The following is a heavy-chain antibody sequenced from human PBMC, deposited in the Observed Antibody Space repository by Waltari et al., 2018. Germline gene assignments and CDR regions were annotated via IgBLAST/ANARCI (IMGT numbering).Heavy chain of an antibody. J-gene: IGHJ6*02. CDR3: ARAGGXX. Sequence: QVQLVXXGAEVXXXGASVKVSCKASGYTXTTYDINWVRQATGXGLEXMGXMXPNSGXXGXXXKFQXXXXXTRNTSIXTAYMEXXSXXXEDXAVXXXARAGGXXWGQGTT. V-gene: IGHV1-8*03. D-gene: IGHD1-26*01. CDR2: MXPNSGXX. CDR1: GYTXTTYD.